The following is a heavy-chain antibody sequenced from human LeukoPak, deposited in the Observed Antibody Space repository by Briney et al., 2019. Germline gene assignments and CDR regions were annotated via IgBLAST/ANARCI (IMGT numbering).Heavy chain of an antibody. D-gene: IGHD6-19*01. CDR2: IWNDGSHE. J-gene: IGHJ4*02. CDR3: ARGSIAVAGTEDY. CDR1: GFTFSSYG. Sequence: GGSLRLSCAASGFTFSSYGMHWVRQAPGKGLEWVAVIWNDGSHEYYADSEKGRFTISRDNSRNTVYLQMKSLRAEDTAVYYCARGSIAVAGTEDYWGQGTLVTVSS. V-gene: IGHV3-33*01.